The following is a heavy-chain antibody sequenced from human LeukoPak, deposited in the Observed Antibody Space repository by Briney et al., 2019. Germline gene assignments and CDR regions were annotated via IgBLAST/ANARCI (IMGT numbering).Heavy chain of an antibody. D-gene: IGHD6-13*01. CDR2: ISSSSSYI. Sequence: ISSSSSYIYYADSVKGRFTISRDNAKNSLYLQMNSLRAEDTAVYYCARDGSRSWSDFDYWGQGTLVTVSS. J-gene: IGHJ4*02. V-gene: IGHV3-21*01. CDR3: ARDGSRSWSDFDY.